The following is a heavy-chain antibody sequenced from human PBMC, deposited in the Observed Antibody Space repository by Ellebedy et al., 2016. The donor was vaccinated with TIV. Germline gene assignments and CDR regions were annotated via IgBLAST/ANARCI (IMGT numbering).Heavy chain of an antibody. CDR2: ISAYNGNT. J-gene: IGHJ5*02. D-gene: IGHD3-16*01. Sequence: ASVKVSXXASGYTFTSYGISWVRQAPGQGLEWMGWISAYNGNTNYAQKLQGRVTMTTDTSTSTAYMELRSLRSDDTAVYYCARDLYDYVWGSYTGGWFDPWGQGTLVTVSS. CDR3: ARDLYDYVWGSYTGGWFDP. V-gene: IGHV1-18*01. CDR1: GYTFTSYG.